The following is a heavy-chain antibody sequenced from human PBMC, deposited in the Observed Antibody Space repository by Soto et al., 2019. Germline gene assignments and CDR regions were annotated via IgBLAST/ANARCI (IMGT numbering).Heavy chain of an antibody. CDR3: ATHIVVVPTTMRGYFDY. Sequence: GGSLRLSCAASGFTFSSYAMSWVRQAPGKGLEWVSGISGSGGSTYYADSVKGRFTISRDNSKNTLFLQMNSLRAEDTAVYYCATHIVVVPTTMRGYFDYWGQGTLVTVSS. CDR1: GFTFSSYA. V-gene: IGHV3-23*01. J-gene: IGHJ4*02. CDR2: ISGSGGST. D-gene: IGHD2-2*01.